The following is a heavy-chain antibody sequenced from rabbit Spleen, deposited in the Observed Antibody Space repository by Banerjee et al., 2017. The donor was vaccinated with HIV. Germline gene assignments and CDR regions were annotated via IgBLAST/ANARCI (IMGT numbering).Heavy chain of an antibody. CDR2: IAAGSSGST. D-gene: IGHD2-1*01. J-gene: IGHJ4*01. CDR3: ARWSYGGYDDTLDL. Sequence: QEQLVESGGGLVQPEGSLTLTCKASGFDFSSSYYMYWVRQAPGKGLEWIASIAAGSSGSTWYASWAKGRFTISKTSSTTVTLQMTSLTAADTATHFCARWSYGGYDDTLDLWGPGTLVTVS. CDR1: GFDFSSSYY. V-gene: IGHV1S45*01.